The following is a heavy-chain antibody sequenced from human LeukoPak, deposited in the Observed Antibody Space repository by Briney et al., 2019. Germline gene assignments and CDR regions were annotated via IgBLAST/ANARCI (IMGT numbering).Heavy chain of an antibody. CDR1: GFTFDDYA. V-gene: IGHV3-9*01. Sequence: PGGSLRLSCAASGFTFDDYAMPWVRHAPGKGLEWVSGISWNSGSIGYADSVKGRFTISRDDAKNSLYLQMNSLRAEDTALYYCAKEGHYYGSGSYYNALDYWGQGTLVTVSS. D-gene: IGHD3-10*01. CDR2: ISWNSGSI. CDR3: AKEGHYYGSGSYYNALDY. J-gene: IGHJ4*02.